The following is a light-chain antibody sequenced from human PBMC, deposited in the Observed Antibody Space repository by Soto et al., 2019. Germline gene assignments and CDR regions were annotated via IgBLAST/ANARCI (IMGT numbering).Light chain of an antibody. Sequence: NFMLNQPHSVSESPGKTVTISCTRSSGSIASNYVQWYQQRPGSAPTTVIYEDNQRPSGVPDRFSGSIDSSSNSASLTISGLKTEDEADYSCQSYDSIHVVFGGGTKLTVL. V-gene: IGLV6-57*04. CDR3: QSYDSIHVV. J-gene: IGLJ2*01. CDR1: SGSIASNY. CDR2: EDN.